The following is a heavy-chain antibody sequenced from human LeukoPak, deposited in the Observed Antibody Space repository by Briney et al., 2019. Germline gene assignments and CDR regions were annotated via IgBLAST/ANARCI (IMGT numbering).Heavy chain of an antibody. CDR2: INHSGST. J-gene: IGHJ4*02. V-gene: IGHV4-34*01. D-gene: IGHD6-13*01. CDR1: GGSFSGYY. Sequence: SETLSLTCVVYGGSFSGYYWSWIRQPPGKGLEWIGEINHSGSTNYNPSLKSRVTISVDTSKNQFSLKLSSVTAADTAVYYCASLSSSWYPLFDYWGQGTLVTVSS. CDR3: ASLSSSWYPLFDY.